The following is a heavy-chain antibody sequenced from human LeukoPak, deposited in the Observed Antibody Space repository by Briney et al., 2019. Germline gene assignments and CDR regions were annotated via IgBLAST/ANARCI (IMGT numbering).Heavy chain of an antibody. D-gene: IGHD1-7*01. J-gene: IGHJ5*02. V-gene: IGHV3-30-3*01. CDR2: ISYDGSNK. CDR3: ARGKTGTTRWFDP. CDR1: GFTFSSYA. Sequence: GGSLRLSCAASGFTFSSYAMHWVRQAPGKGLEWVAVISYDGSNKYYADSVKGRFTISRDNSKNTLYLQMNSLRAEDTAVYYCARGKTGTTRWFDPWGQGTLVTVSS.